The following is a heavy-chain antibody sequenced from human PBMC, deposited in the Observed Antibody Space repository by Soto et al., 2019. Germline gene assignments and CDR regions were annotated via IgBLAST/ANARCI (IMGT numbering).Heavy chain of an antibody. J-gene: IGHJ4*02. D-gene: IGHD2-8*01. CDR2: ISTYNGDT. CDR3: ARTETWVGVFDY. Sequence: QVQLVQSGAEVKKPGASVKVSCKASGYSFTTYGIIWVRQAPGQGLEWMGWISTYNGDTKFAQKVQGRLTMTTDTSTTTAYMELRSLGSDDTAVYCCARTETWVGVFDYWGQGTLLTVSS. CDR1: GYSFTTYG. V-gene: IGHV1-18*01.